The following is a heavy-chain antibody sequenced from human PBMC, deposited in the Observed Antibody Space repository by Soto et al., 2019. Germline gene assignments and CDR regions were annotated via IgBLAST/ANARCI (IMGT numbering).Heavy chain of an antibody. V-gene: IGHV1-69*01. D-gene: IGHD3-22*01. CDR3: ARNSYYFDSSGYYDASGY. CDR1: VGTFSSYA. Sequence: QVQLVQSGAEVKKPGSSVKVSCKASVGTFSSYAISWVRQAPGEGLEWMGGIIPIFGTANYAQKFQGRVTITADESTSTAYMELSSLRSEDTAVYYCARNSYYFDSSGYYDASGYWGQGTLVTVSS. CDR2: IIPIFGTA. J-gene: IGHJ4*02.